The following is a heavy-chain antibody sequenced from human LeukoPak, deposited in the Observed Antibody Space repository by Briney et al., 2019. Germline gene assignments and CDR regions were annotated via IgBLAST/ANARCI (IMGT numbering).Heavy chain of an antibody. D-gene: IGHD5-24*01. J-gene: IGHJ4*02. CDR3: AKGRRDGYNYFFDY. Sequence: GGSLRLSCAASGFTVSSNYMSWVRQAPGKGLEWVSGISGSGGSTYYADSVKGRFTISRDNSKNTLYLQKNSLRAEDTAVYYCAKGRRDGYNYFFDYWGQGTLVTVSS. CDR2: ISGSGGST. V-gene: IGHV3-23*01. CDR1: GFTVSSNY.